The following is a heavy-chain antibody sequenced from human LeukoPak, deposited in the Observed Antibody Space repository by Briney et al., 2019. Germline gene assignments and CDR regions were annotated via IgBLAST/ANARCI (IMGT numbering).Heavy chain of an antibody. CDR1: GFNFSIYW. V-gene: IGHV3-7*01. CDR3: VSTQTFDY. J-gene: IGHJ4*02. CDR2: IKQDGSEK. Sequence: SGGSLRLSCAASGFNFSIYWMSWVRQTPGKGLEWVANIKQDGSEKYYVDSVKGRFTISRDNAKSSLYLQMDSLRAEDTAVYYCVSTQTFDYWGQGTLVTVSS.